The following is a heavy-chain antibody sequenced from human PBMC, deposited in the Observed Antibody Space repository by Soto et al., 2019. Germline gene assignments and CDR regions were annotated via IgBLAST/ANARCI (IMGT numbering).Heavy chain of an antibody. CDR2: ISGGDGSP. CDR1: GFTFSSYA. V-gene: IGHV3-23*01. J-gene: IGHJ4*02. D-gene: IGHD3-16*01. Sequence: VGSLRLSCVASGFTFSSYAMTWVRQAQGKGLEWVSAISGGDGSPSYADSVKGRFTISRDNSKNTLYLHMNSLRADDTAAYYCAKWHTYNYDSLAFSGFDCWGQGTQVTVSS. CDR3: AKWHTYNYDSLAFSGFDC.